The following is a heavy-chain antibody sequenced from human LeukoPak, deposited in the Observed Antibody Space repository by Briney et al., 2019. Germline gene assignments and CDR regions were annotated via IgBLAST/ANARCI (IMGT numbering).Heavy chain of an antibody. CDR1: GYSFTSYW. Sequence: GESLKISCKGSGYSFTSYWIAWVRQLPGQGLEWMGMIWPGNSDTKYSPSFQGQVTISADKSISTAYLQWSSLKASDTAIYYCARGAGYCSDGTCYNFDYWGQGTLVTVSS. D-gene: IGHD2-15*01. J-gene: IGHJ4*02. CDR3: ARGAGYCSDGTCYNFDY. CDR2: IWPGNSDT. V-gene: IGHV5-51*01.